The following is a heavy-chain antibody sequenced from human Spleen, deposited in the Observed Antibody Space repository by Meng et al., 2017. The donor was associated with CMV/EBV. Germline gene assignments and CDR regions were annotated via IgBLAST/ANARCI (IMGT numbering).Heavy chain of an antibody. D-gene: IGHD3-22*01. CDR1: GFTFSNAW. J-gene: IGHJ4*02. V-gene: IGHV3-15*01. CDR3: TTDYYDSSGYVTD. CDR2: IKSKTDGGTT. Sequence: EVQLVESGVGLVKPGGSLSLVCAASGFTFSNAWMSWVRQAPGKGLEWVGRIKSKTDGGTTDYAAPVKGRFTISRDDSKNTLYLQMNSLKTEDTAVYYCTTDYYDSSGYVTDWGQGTLVTVAS.